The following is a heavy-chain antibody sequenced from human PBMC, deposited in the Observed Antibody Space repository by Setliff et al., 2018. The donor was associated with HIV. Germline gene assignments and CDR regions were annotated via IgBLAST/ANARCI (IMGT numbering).Heavy chain of an antibody. CDR2: IIPMFDTA. D-gene: IGHD2-21*02. CDR1: GGSFSRSA. V-gene: IGHV1-69*13. Sequence: SVKVSCKASGGSFSRSAISWVRQAPGQGLEWMGGIIPMFDTANYAERFHGRVTMTADESTGTVYMELRRLRPEDTAVYYCARDLGGDDSRFWYFDVWGRGTLVTVSS. J-gene: IGHJ2*01. CDR3: ARDLGGDDSRFWYFDV.